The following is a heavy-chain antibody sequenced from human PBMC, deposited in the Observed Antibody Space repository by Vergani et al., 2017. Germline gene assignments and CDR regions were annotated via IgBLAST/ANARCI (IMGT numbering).Heavy chain of an antibody. CDR3: ARFPRSMYGYEANY. V-gene: IGHV1-69*12. CDR2: IIPILGTL. D-gene: IGHD5-24*01. J-gene: IGHJ4*02. CDR1: GGTFSTYA. Sequence: QVQLVQSGAEVKKPGSSVKVSCKVSGGTFSTYAISWVRQAPGQGLEWLGVIIPILGTLNYAQKFQGGVTITADQYTNTAYMELSSLRSEDTAVYFCARFPRSMYGYEANYWGQGTLVTVSS.